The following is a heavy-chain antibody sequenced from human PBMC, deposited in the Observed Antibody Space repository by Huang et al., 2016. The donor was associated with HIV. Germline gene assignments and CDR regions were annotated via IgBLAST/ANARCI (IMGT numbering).Heavy chain of an antibody. CDR1: GYSFTKYA. D-gene: IGHD3-10*01. CDR3: ARDGGRELLWFGELLGAFDI. CDR2: INTNTGNP. V-gene: IGHV7-4-1*02. J-gene: IGHJ3*02. Sequence: QVQLVQSGSELKKPGASVKVSCEASGYSFTKYAMNWVRQAPGQGLEWMGWINTNTGNPTYAQGVTGRLVFSLDTSVSTAYLQINSLKAEDTAVYYCARDGGRELLWFGELLGAFDIWGQGTMVTVSS.